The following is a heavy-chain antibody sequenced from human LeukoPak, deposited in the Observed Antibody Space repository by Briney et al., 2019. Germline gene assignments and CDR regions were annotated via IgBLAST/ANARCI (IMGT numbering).Heavy chain of an antibody. Sequence: ASVTVSCMASGGTFSSYAISWVRQAPGHGLEWMGGIIPIFGTANYAQKFQGRVTITTDESTSTAYMELSSLRSEDTAVYYCAIPLGGYSGYDWFDYWGQGTLVTVSS. CDR3: AIPLGGYSGYDWFDY. D-gene: IGHD5-12*01. J-gene: IGHJ4*02. CDR1: GGTFSSYA. V-gene: IGHV1-69*05. CDR2: IIPIFGTA.